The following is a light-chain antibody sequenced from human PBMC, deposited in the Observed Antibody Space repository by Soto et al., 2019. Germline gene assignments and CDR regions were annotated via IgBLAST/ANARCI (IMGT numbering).Light chain of an antibody. V-gene: IGKV3-15*01. CDR3: QQYNNWPGT. J-gene: IGKJ1*01. CDR1: ESISNN. Sequence: EIVMTQSPATLSVSPGERATLSCRAGESISNNLAWYQQKPGQAPRLLIYGAATRAAGIPARFSGGGSGTEFTLTISSLQSEDFGVYYCQQYNNWPGTFGQGTKVEIK. CDR2: GAA.